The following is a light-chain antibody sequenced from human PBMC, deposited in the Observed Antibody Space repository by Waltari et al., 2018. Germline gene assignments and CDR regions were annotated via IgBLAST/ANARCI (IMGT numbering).Light chain of an antibody. Sequence: EIVLTQSPGTLSLSPGERATLSCRASQSVSRALAGYQQNPGQAPRHLIYGASNRATGIPDRFSGSGSGTDFSLIISRLEPEDFAVYYCQHYVSLPVTFGQGTKVEIK. J-gene: IGKJ1*01. V-gene: IGKV3-20*01. CDR1: QSVSRA. CDR2: GAS. CDR3: QHYVSLPVT.